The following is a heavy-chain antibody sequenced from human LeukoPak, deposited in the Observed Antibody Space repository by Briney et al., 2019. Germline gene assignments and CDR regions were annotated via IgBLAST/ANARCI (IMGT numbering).Heavy chain of an antibody. V-gene: IGHV3-23*01. CDR1: GFTFSVYA. J-gene: IGHJ4*02. CDR2: ISGSGGST. Sequence: PGGSLRLSCAASGFTFSVYAMSWVRHAPGKGLECVSSISGSGGSTYYADSVKGRFTISRDNSKNTLYLQMNSLRDEDTAVYYCAKDSSGYYRPFAYWDEGTLVTVSS. CDR3: AKDSSGYYRPFAY. D-gene: IGHD3-22*01.